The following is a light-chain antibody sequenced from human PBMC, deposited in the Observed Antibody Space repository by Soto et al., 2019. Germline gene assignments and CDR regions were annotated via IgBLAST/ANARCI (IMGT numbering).Light chain of an antibody. V-gene: IGLV1-40*03. Sequence: SVVTRAGSVCRAPGQTVTVSCTGSSSNIGAGFDVHWYQLVPGGAPRLLIYHNTNRPSGVPDRFSGSKSGASASLAITGLQAEDEADYYCQSYDSDLTESYVFGTGTKVT. CDR1: SSNIGAGFD. CDR3: QSYDSDLTESYV. J-gene: IGLJ1*01. CDR2: HNT.